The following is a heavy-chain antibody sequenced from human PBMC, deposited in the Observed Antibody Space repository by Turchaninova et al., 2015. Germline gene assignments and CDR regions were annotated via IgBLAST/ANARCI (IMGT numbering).Heavy chain of an antibody. CDR2: MYQSGST. CDR1: VGSIGRGGYS. Sequence: QLPLQESGSGLVKPSQTLSLTFAASVGSIGRGGYSGGWIRQPPGKGLEWLGYMYQSGSTYYNPSLKSRVTILGDRSKNQFSLEVSSVTAADTAIYYCARKTTDDDSFDIWGQGTLVTVSS. D-gene: IGHD4-17*01. J-gene: IGHJ3*02. V-gene: IGHV4-30-2*01. CDR3: ARKTTDDDSFDI.